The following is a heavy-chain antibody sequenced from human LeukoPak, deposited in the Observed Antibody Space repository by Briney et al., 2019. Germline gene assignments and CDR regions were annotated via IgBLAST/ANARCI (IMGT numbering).Heavy chain of an antibody. D-gene: IGHD5-18*01. J-gene: IGHJ4*02. CDR1: GLSFSNYW. CDR3: ASGYTYVRLGDH. Sequence: GGSPRLSCAVSGLSFSNYWMHWVRQAPGKGLVWVARTNLHGTTVDYADSVKGRFTISRGNAKNTLFLQMNSLRAEDTAVYYCASGYTYVRLGDHWGQGTLVTVSS. V-gene: IGHV3-74*01. CDR2: TNLHGTTV.